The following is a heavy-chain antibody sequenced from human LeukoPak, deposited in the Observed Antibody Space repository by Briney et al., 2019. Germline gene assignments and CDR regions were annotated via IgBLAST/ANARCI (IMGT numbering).Heavy chain of an antibody. CDR1: GLTFNSYA. J-gene: IGHJ4*02. CDR3: ANAPVYSSSWYGFYY. V-gene: IGHV3-23*01. D-gene: IGHD6-13*01. CDR2: ISSSGGTT. Sequence: GGSPRLSCAASGLTFNSYAMTWVRQAPGKGLEWVSTISSSGGTTHYADSVKGRFTISRDNSKNTLYLQMNSLRAEDTAVYYCANAPVYSSSWYGFYYWGQGTQVTVSS.